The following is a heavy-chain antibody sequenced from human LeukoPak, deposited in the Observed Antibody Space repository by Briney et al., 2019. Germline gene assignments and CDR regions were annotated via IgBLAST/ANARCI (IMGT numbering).Heavy chain of an antibody. V-gene: IGHV3-23*01. CDR3: AKDEFSYSSSWSDPYDY. CDR2: ISGSGGST. Sequence: GGSLRLSCAASGFTFSSYAVSWVRQAPGKGLEWVSAISGSGGSTYYADSVKGRFTISRDNSKNTLYLQMNSLRAEDTAVYYCAKDEFSYSSSWSDPYDYWGQGTLVTVSS. D-gene: IGHD6-13*01. CDR1: GFTFSSYA. J-gene: IGHJ4*02.